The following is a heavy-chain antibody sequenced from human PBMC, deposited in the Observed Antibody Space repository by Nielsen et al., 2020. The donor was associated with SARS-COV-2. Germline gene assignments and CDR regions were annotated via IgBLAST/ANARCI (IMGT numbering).Heavy chain of an antibody. J-gene: IGHJ6*03. Sequence: SETLSLTCAVSGGSISSDYWSWIRQPPGKGLEWIGYISYSGNTNYNPSLKSRVTISVDTSKNQFSLKLSSVTAADTAVYYCARGVLGDYYYYMDVWGKGTTVTVSS. CDR1: GGSISSDY. CDR3: ARGVLGDYYYYMDV. V-gene: IGHV4-59*01. CDR2: ISYSGNT.